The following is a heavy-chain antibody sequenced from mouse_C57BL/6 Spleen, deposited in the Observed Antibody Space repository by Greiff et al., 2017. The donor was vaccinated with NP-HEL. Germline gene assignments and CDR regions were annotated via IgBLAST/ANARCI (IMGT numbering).Heavy chain of an antibody. CDR2: INPSSGYT. Sequence: VQLQQSGAELAKPGASVKLSCKASGYTFTSYWMHWVKQRPGQGLEWIGYINPSSGYTKYNQKFKDKATLTADQSSSTAYMQLSSLTYEDSAVYCCARKGTEYAMDYWGQGTSVTVSS. V-gene: IGHV1-7*01. CDR3: ARKGTEYAMDY. CDR1: GYTFTSYW. D-gene: IGHD3-3*01. J-gene: IGHJ4*01.